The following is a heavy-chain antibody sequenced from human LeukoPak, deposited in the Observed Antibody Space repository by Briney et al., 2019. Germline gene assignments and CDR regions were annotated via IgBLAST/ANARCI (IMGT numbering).Heavy chain of an antibody. CDR1: GGSISSYY. CDR3: ARPSSGYYDRGAFHI. Sequence: SETLSLTCTVSGGSISSYYWSWIRQPPGKGLEWIGYIYYSGSTNYNPSLKSRVTISVDTSKNQFSLKLSSVTAADTAVYYCARPSSGYYDRGAFHIWGQGTMVTVSS. V-gene: IGHV4-59*01. J-gene: IGHJ3*02. D-gene: IGHD3-22*01. CDR2: IYYSGST.